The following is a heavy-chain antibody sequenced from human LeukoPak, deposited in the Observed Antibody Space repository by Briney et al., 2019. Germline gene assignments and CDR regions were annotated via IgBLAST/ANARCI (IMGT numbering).Heavy chain of an antibody. Sequence: TSETLSLTCTVSGGSISSEDYFWSWIRQHPGRGLEWIGYIYSSGRTYYNPSLKSRVSMSVDTSRNQFSLKLISVTAADTAVYYCARMPLYWGQGTLVTVSS. CDR3: ARMPLY. J-gene: IGHJ4*02. D-gene: IGHD2-2*01. CDR2: IYSSGRT. V-gene: IGHV4-31*03. CDR1: GGSISSEDYF.